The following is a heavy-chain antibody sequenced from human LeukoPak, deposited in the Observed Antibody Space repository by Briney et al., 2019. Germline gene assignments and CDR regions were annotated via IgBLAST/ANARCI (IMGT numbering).Heavy chain of an antibody. CDR2: IYAGGST. V-gene: IGHV3-66*01. Sequence: PAGSLRLSCAASGFTVSSNYMSWVRQAPGKGLEWVSVIYAGGSTHYADSVKGRFTISRDNSKNTLYLQMNSLTAEDTAVYYCARAVVGTSCYGYWGQGTLDTVSS. CDR1: GFTVSSNY. J-gene: IGHJ4*02. CDR3: ARAVVGTSCYGY. D-gene: IGHD2-2*01.